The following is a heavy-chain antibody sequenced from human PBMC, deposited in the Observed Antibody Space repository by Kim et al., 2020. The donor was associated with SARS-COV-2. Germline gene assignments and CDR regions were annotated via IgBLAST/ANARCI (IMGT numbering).Heavy chain of an antibody. D-gene: IGHD4-4*01. CDR2: IWSDENYK. CDR3: ARRARYSDTSRDENYFD. J-gene: IGHJ4*01. CDR1: GFTFSTYG. Sequence: GGSLRLSCSASGFTFSTYGLHWVRQAPGKGLEWVALIWSDENYKYYTDSVKGRFTISRDNSKNTVYLQMNSLRVEDTAVYFCARRARYSDTSRDENYFD. V-gene: IGHV3-33*01.